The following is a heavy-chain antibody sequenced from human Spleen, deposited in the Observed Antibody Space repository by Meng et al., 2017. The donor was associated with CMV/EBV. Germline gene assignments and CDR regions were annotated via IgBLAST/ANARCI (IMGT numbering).Heavy chain of an antibody. CDR1: GFTFHLYS. J-gene: IGHJ5*02. Sequence: GESLKISCAASGFTFHLYSMHWVRQAPGKGLEWVAVISFDGGNKYYADSVKGRFTISRDNSRNTVYLQGNDLRADDTAVYYCARDPGGYCSSTSCYLPTDTWGQGTLVTVSS. V-gene: IGHV3-30*04. CDR3: ARDPGGYCSSTSCYLPTDT. CDR2: ISFDGGNK. D-gene: IGHD2-2*01.